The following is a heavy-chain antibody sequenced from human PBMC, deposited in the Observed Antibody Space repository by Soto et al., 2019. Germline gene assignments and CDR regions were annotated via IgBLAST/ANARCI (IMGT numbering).Heavy chain of an antibody. Sequence: SETLSLTCTVSGGSISSYYWSWIRQPPGKGLEWIGYIYYSGSTNYNPSLKSRVTISVDTSKNQFSLKLSSVTAADTAVYYCARSFGAAAGIPSGAFDIWGQGTMVTVSS. CDR2: IYYSGST. CDR3: ARSFGAAAGIPSGAFDI. J-gene: IGHJ3*02. CDR1: GGSISSYY. V-gene: IGHV4-59*01. D-gene: IGHD6-13*01.